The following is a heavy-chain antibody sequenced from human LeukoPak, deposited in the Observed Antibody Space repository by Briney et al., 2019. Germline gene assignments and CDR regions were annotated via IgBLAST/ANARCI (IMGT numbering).Heavy chain of an antibody. CDR2: IRYDGNIK. J-gene: IGHJ4*02. CDR3: AKGRYYDSSGYPIDY. CDR1: GFTFSSYD. Sequence: GGSLRLSWAASGFTFSSYDMHWVRQAPGKGLEWVAFIRYDGNIKYFADSVKGRFTISRDTSKNTLYLQMNSLRAEDTAVYYCAKGRYYDSSGYPIDYWGQGTLVTVSS. V-gene: IGHV3-30*02. D-gene: IGHD3-22*01.